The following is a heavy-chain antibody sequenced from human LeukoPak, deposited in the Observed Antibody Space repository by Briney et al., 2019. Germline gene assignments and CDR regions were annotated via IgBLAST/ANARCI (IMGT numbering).Heavy chain of an antibody. Sequence: PSQTLSLTCTVSGGSISSGGYYWSWIRQHPGKGLEWIGYIYYSGSTYYNPSLKSRVTISVDTSKNQFSLKLSSVTAAHTAVYYCARVSFVEMAHFDYWGQGTLATVSS. D-gene: IGHD5-24*01. CDR3: ARVSFVEMAHFDY. CDR1: GGSISSGGYY. V-gene: IGHV4-31*03. J-gene: IGHJ4*02. CDR2: IYYSGST.